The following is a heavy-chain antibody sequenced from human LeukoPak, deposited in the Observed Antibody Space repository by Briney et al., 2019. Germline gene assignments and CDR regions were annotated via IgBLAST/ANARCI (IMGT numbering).Heavy chain of an antibody. CDR1: FYTFTRYG. CDR2: ISEYNGNT. CDR3: ARDREYYESSGDYYGNWFDP. D-gene: IGHD3-22*01. V-gene: IGHV1-18*01. J-gene: IGHJ5*02. Sequence: SVNDSFQASFYTFTRYGISWVRQAAGQGREWMGWISEYNGNTNYAQKLQGRVTLTTDTSTSPANMELTSLRSDGTPVYDCARDREYYESSGDYYGNWFDPWGQGTLVTVSS.